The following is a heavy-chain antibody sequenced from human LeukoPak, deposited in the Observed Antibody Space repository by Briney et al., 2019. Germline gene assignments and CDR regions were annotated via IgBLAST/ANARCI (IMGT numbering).Heavy chain of an antibody. CDR3: ARDVRNYYDSSGYYLFDY. CDR2: IYRRGST. D-gene: IGHD3-22*01. J-gene: IGHJ4*02. V-gene: IGHV4-38-2*02. CDR1: GYSISSGYS. Sequence: SETLSLTCTVSGYSISSGYSWGWIRQSPGKGLEWIGNIYRRGSTHYNPSLKSRVTISMDTSKNQFSLRLSSVTAAHTAVYYCARDVRNYYDSSGYYLFDYWGQGTLVTVSS.